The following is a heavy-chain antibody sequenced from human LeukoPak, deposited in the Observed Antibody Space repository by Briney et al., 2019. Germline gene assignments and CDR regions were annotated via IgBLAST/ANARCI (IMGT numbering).Heavy chain of an antibody. CDR2: INPNSGGT. D-gene: IGHD2-15*01. V-gene: IGHV1-2*02. CDR1: GYTFIAYY. J-gene: IGHJ4*02. Sequence: ASVRVSCKTSGYTFIAYYMHWVRQAPGQGLEWMGWINPNSGGTNYAQKFQGRVTMTRDTSISTAYMELSRLRSDDTAVYDCARDQGTYCSGGSCYSPFDCWGQGTLVTVSS. CDR3: ARDQGTYCSGGSCYSPFDC.